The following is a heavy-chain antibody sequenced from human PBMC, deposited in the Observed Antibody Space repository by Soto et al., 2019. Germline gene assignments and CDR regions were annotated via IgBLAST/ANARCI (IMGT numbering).Heavy chain of an antibody. D-gene: IGHD3-3*01. CDR3: ATSFYDFWSGSPSRNFDY. CDR1: GCSISSGDYY. CDR2: IYYSGST. V-gene: IGHV4-30-4*01. Sequence: SETLSLTCTVSGCSISSGDYYWSWIRQPPGKGLEWIGYIYYSGSTYYNPSLKSRVTISVDTSKNQFSLKLSSVTAADTAVYYCATSFYDFWSGSPSRNFDYWGQGTLVTVSS. J-gene: IGHJ4*02.